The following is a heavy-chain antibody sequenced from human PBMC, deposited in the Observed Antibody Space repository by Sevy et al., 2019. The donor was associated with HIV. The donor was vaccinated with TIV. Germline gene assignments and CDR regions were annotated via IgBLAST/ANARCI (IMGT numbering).Heavy chain of an antibody. D-gene: IGHD1-26*01. CDR1: GFTFSRYW. V-gene: IGHV3-7*03. Sequence: GGSLRLSCEASGFTFSRYWMSWVRQAPGKGLEWVATIKGDGSEKYYVDSVKGRFTISRDNAKNSLFLQMNSLRAEDTAVYYCARDCNSPRCLWGMDVWGQGTTVTVSS. CDR2: IKGDGSEK. J-gene: IGHJ6*02. CDR3: ARDCNSPRCLWGMDV.